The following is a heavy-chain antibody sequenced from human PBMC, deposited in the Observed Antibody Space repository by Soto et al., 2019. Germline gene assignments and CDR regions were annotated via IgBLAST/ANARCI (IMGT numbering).Heavy chain of an antibody. D-gene: IGHD3-10*01. CDR3: ASPYGSGSYWPSNAFDI. J-gene: IGHJ3*02. CDR1: GYTFTSYA. V-gene: IGHV1-3*01. Sequence: ASVKVSCKASGYTFTSYAMHWVRQAPGQSLEWMGWINAGNGNTKYSEKFQGRVTITRDTSASTAYMELSSLRSEDTALYYCASPYGSGSYWPSNAFDIWGQGTMVTVSS. CDR2: INAGNGNT.